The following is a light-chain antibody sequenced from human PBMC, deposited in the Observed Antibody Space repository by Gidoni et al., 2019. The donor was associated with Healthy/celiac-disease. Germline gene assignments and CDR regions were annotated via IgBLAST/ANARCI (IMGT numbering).Light chain of an antibody. CDR2: DAS. Sequence: EIVLTQSPATLSLSPGERATLSCRASQSVSIYLAWYQQKPGQAPRLLIYDASNRATGIPARFSGSGSVTDFTLTISSLEPEDFAVYYCQQRSNWPRFTFGPGTKVDIK. CDR3: QQRSNWPRFT. V-gene: IGKV3-11*01. CDR1: QSVSIY. J-gene: IGKJ3*01.